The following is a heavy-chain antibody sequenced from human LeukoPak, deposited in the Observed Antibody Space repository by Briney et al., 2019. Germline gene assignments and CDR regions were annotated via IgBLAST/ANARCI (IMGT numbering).Heavy chain of an antibody. Sequence: PGGSLRLSCAVSGFTFSSYWMHWVRQTPGKGLLWVSRINTDGSYTDYADSVKGRFTISRDNAKNTLYLQMNSLRGEDTAVYYCARIIVGATGIDYWGQGTLVTVSS. CDR3: ARIIVGATGIDY. J-gene: IGHJ4*02. CDR2: INTDGSYT. V-gene: IGHV3-74*01. D-gene: IGHD1-26*01. CDR1: GFTFSSYW.